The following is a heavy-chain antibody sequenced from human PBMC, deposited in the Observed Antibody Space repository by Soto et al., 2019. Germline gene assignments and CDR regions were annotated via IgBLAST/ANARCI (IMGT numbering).Heavy chain of an antibody. D-gene: IGHD4-17*01. CDR1: GDTFTSYD. V-gene: IGHV1-8*01. CDR3: ARVFHGSGDGNWFDP. CDR2: MNPNSGNT. Sequence: ASVKASCKSSGDTFTSYDINWVRQATEQGLEWMGWMNPNSGNTGYAQKFQGRVTMTRDTSVSTAYMELSSLRSEDTAVYYCARVFHGSGDGNWFDPWGQGTLVTVSS. J-gene: IGHJ5*02.